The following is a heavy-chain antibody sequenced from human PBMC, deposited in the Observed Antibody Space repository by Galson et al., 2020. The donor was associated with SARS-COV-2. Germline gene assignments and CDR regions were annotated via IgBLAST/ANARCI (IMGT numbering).Heavy chain of an antibody. V-gene: IGHV6-1*01. CDR1: GDSVSSNSAA. J-gene: IGHJ4*02. Sequence: SQTLSLTCAISGDSVSSNSAAWDWIRQSPSRGLEWLGRTFYRSKKWYNDYALSEKSRITINPDTSKNQFSLQLNSVTPEDTAVYFCARMVTAAGMDSWGQGTLVTVSS. D-gene: IGHD6-13*01. CDR3: ARMVTAAGMDS. CDR2: TFYRSKKWYN.